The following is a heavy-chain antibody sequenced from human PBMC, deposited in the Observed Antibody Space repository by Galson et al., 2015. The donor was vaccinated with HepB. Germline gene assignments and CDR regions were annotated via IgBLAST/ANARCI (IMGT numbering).Heavy chain of an antibody. CDR1: GFTFTGYW. CDR3: TRDRNSGLGLDY. Sequence: SLRLSCAASGFTFTGYWMHWVRQAPGKGLMWVSRINTDGSSANYADSVKGRFTISRDNAKNTLYLQMNSLRAEDTAVYYCTRDRNSGLGLDYWGQGTLVTVSS. D-gene: IGHD4-23*01. J-gene: IGHJ4*02. V-gene: IGHV3-74*01. CDR2: INTDGSSA.